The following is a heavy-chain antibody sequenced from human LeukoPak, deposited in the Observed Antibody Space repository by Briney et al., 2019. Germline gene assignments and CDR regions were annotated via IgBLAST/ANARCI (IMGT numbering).Heavy chain of an antibody. CDR1: GYSFAIYW. D-gene: IGHD6-13*01. J-gene: IGHJ4*02. Sequence: GGSLRLSCKGSGYSFAIYWIGWVRQMPGKGLEWMGIIYPGDSDARYSPSFQGRVTISADKSISTAYLLWSSLKASDTAIYYCARHAGVGAAADSWGQGTPVTVSS. V-gene: IGHV5-51*01. CDR2: IYPGDSDA. CDR3: ARHAGVGAAADS.